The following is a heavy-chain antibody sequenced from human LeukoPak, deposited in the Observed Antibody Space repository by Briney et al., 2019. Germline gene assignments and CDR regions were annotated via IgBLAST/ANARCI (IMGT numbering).Heavy chain of an antibody. J-gene: IGHJ4*02. Sequence: SVKVSCKASGGTFSSYAISWVRQAPGQGLEWMGGIIPIFGTANYAQKFQGRVTITADESTSTAYMELSSLRSEDTAVYYCAGERGIGYVFGYWGQGTLVTVSS. CDR3: AGERGIGYVFGY. V-gene: IGHV1-69*13. D-gene: IGHD2-15*01. CDR1: GGTFSSYA. CDR2: IIPIFGTA.